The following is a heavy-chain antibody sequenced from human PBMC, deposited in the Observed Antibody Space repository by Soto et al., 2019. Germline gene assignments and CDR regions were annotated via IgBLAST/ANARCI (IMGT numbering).Heavy chain of an antibody. D-gene: IGHD2-2*01. J-gene: IGHJ6*02. V-gene: IGHV1-69*01. CDR3: ARSQGSSTSLEIYYYYYYGMDV. CDR1: GGTFSSYA. Sequence: QVQLVQSGAEAKKPGSSVKVSCKASGGTFSSYAISWVRQAPGQGLEWMGGIIPISDTTNYAQKFQGRVTMTADESTSTAYMELSSLRSEDTAVYHCARSQGSSTSLEIYYYYYYGMDVWGQGTSVTVSS. CDR2: IIPISDTT.